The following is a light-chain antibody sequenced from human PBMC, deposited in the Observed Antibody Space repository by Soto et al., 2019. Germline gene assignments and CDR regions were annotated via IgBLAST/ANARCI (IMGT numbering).Light chain of an antibody. J-gene: IGKJ1*01. CDR2: ASS. CDR3: QHYNSWPGA. CDR1: QSISTN. V-gene: IGKV3-15*01. Sequence: EIQLTQSPSTVSASLGDRATLSCRASQSISTNVVWYQQKPGEAPSLLIHASSTMASGVPARFSGSGSGTDFTLTISSLQSDDFAVYYCQHYNSWPGAFGQGTKVDI.